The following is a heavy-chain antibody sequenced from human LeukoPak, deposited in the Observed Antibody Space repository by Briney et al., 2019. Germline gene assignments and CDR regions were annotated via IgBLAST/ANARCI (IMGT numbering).Heavy chain of an antibody. V-gene: IGHV4-4*07. Sequence: SETLSLTCTVSGGSISSYYWSWIRQPAGKGLEWIGRIYTSGSTNYNPSLKSRVTISVDTSKNQFSLRLSFVTAADTAVYYCARYPTAMVSFDYWGQGTLVTVSS. CDR1: GGSISSYY. CDR2: IYTSGST. D-gene: IGHD5-18*01. CDR3: ARYPTAMVSFDY. J-gene: IGHJ4*02.